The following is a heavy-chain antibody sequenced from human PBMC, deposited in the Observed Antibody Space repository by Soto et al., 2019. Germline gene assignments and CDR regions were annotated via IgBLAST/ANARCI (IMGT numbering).Heavy chain of an antibody. Sequence: SVKVSCKASGGTFSSYAISWVRQAPGQGLEWVGGIIPIFGTANYAQKFQGRVTITADESTSTAYMELSSLRSEDTAVYYCARCISYGSGSYFHYYYGMDVWGQGTTVTVSS. CDR3: ARCISYGSGSYFHYYYGMDV. D-gene: IGHD3-10*01. CDR2: IIPIFGTA. CDR1: GGTFSSYA. J-gene: IGHJ6*02. V-gene: IGHV1-69*13.